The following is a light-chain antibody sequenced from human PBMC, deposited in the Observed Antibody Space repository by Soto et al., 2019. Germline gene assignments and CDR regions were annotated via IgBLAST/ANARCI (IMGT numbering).Light chain of an antibody. Sequence: EIVLTQSPGTLSLSPGERATLSCRASQSVRTYLAWYQVKPGQAPRLLIYDASRRASGVPARFSGSGSGTEFTLTISSLQPDDFATYYCHQYNYYRPTFGQGTKVDIK. CDR2: DAS. J-gene: IGKJ1*01. V-gene: IGKV3D-15*01. CDR1: QSVRTY. CDR3: HQYNYYRPT.